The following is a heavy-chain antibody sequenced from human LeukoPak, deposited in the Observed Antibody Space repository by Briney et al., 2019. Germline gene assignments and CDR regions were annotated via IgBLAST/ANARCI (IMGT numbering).Heavy chain of an antibody. CDR3: ARGRYFDWLFLDY. V-gene: IGHV1-2*04. CDR2: INPNSGGT. Sequence: GASVKVSCKASGYTFTGYYMHWVRQAPGQGLEWMGWINPNSGGTNYAQKFQGWVTMTRDTSISTAYMELSRLRSDDTAVYHCARGRYFDWLFLDYWGQGTLVTVSS. CDR1: GYTFTGYY. J-gene: IGHJ4*02. D-gene: IGHD3-9*01.